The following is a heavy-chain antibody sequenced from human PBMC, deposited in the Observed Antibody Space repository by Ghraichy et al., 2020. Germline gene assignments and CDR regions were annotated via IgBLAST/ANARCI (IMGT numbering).Heavy chain of an antibody. Sequence: SETLSLTCTVSGGSISSGGYYWSWIRQHPGKGLEWIGYIYYSGSTYYNPSLKSRVTISVDTSKNQFSLKLSSVTAADTAVYYCARDAGYDYVWGSYRFGFDPWGQGTLVTVSS. V-gene: IGHV4-31*03. D-gene: IGHD3-16*02. J-gene: IGHJ5*02. CDR2: IYYSGST. CDR1: GGSISSGGYY. CDR3: ARDAGYDYVWGSYRFGFDP.